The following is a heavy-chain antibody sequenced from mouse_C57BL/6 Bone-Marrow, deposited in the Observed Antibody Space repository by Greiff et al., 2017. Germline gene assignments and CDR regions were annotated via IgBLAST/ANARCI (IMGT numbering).Heavy chain of an antibody. J-gene: IGHJ2*01. V-gene: IGHV1-72*01. CDR3: ARRIYYGYDEGGYYFDY. D-gene: IGHD2-2*01. Sequence: VQLKQPGAELVKPGASVKLSCKASGYTFTSYWMHWVKQRPGRGLEWIGRIDPNSGGTKYNEKFKSKATLTVDKPSSTAYMQLSSLTSEDSAVYYCARRIYYGYDEGGYYFDYWGQGTTLTVSS. CDR1: GYTFTSYW. CDR2: IDPNSGGT.